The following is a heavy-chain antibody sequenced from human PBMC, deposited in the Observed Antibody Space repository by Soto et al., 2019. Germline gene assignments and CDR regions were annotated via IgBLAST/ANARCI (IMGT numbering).Heavy chain of an antibody. CDR1: GGSISSYY. CDR2: IYYSGST. CDR3: ARDSEWSFDS. Sequence: PSETLSLTCTVSGGSISSYYWSWIRQPPGKGLEWIGYIYYSGSTYYNPSLKSRVTISVDTSENQFFLKLTSVTAADTAVYYCARDSEWSFDSWGQGTLVTVSS. V-gene: IGHV4-59*06. J-gene: IGHJ4*02. D-gene: IGHD3-3*01.